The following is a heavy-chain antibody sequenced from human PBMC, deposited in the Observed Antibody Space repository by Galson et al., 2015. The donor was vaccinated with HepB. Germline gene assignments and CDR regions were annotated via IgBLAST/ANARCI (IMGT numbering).Heavy chain of an antibody. Sequence: SLRLSCAVSGFTLSTYGVHWVRQAPGKGLEWVAVISSDGNNIYYGESVKGRFTTPKDNSKNTLYLQMDSLRAEDTAMYYCAKDEIPSAFIEHYMDFWGKGTAVTVFS. D-gene: IGHD2-2*01. CDR3: AKDEIPSAFIEHYMDF. CDR1: GFTLSTYG. V-gene: IGHV3-30*18. J-gene: IGHJ6*03. CDR2: ISSDGNNI.